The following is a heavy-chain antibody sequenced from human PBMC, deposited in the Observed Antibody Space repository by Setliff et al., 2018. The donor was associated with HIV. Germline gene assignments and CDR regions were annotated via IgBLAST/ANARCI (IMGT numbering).Heavy chain of an antibody. D-gene: IGHD4-17*01. V-gene: IGHV3-48*02. J-gene: IGHJ4*02. Sequence: GGSLRLSCAASVFTFSIHNMNWVRQAPGKGLEWVSYISTSGSTIYYADSVKGRFTISRDNGKKSLYLQMDSLRDEDTAVYYCAREKFENGDYEFVSTFDSWGQGTLVTVSS. CDR1: VFTFSIHN. CDR2: ISTSGSTI. CDR3: AREKFENGDYEFVSTFDS.